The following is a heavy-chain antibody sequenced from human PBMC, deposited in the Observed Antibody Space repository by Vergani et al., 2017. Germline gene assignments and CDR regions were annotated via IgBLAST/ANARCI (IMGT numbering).Heavy chain of an antibody. V-gene: IGHV4-38-2*01. CDR2: IHHSGDT. J-gene: IGHJ6*02. CDR3: ARHRGSGGFFPSSYFYGMDV. Sequence: QVQLQESGPGLVKPSETLTLTCDVSDYSIMTNPYWGWFRQSPGKGLEWIGCIHHSGDTHYNSSLKSRVSISIVSSSKFSLSLTSVTAAETAIYYCARHRGSGGFFPSSYFYGMDVWGHGTTVTVSS. D-gene: IGHD3-10*01. CDR1: DYSIMTNPY.